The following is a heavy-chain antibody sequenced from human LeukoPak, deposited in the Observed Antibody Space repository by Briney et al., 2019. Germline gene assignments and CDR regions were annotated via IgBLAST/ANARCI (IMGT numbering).Heavy chain of an antibody. CDR1: GFTFSSFS. Sequence: GGSLRLSCAASGFTFSSFSMHWVRQAPGKGLEWVAVISYDENNKYYADSVKGRFTISRDNSKGRFTISRDNSNNTLYLQMNSLRAEDTAVYYCAREGDGYFDYWGQGTLVTVSS. CDR3: AREGDGYFDY. J-gene: IGHJ4*02. D-gene: IGHD5-24*01. CDR2: ISYDENNK. V-gene: IGHV3-30*04.